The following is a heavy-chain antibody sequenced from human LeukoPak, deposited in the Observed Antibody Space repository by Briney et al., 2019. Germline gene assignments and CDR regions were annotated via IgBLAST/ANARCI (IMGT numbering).Heavy chain of an antibody. V-gene: IGHV3-23*01. Sequence: GGSLRLSCAASGFTFSSYAMSWVRQAPGKGLEWVSAISGSGGSTYYADSVKGRFTISRDNSKNTLYLQMNSPRAEDTAVYYCAKDPYYYGSGNFYFDYWGQGTLVTVSS. J-gene: IGHJ4*02. CDR2: ISGSGGST. CDR3: AKDPYYYGSGNFYFDY. CDR1: GFTFSSYA. D-gene: IGHD3-10*01.